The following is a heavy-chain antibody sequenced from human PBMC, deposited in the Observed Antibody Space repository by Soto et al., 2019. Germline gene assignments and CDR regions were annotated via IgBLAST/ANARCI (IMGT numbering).Heavy chain of an antibody. CDR1: GGSISSYY. D-gene: IGHD2-15*01. J-gene: IGHJ6*02. Sequence: SETLSLTCTVSGGSISSYYWSWIRQPPGKGLEWIGYIYYGGSTDYNPSLKSRVTISVDTSRNQFSLKLSSVTAADTAVYYRARDMVVGGYYYYGMDVWGQGTTVTVSS. CDR3: ARDMVVGGYYYYGMDV. V-gene: IGHV4-59*01. CDR2: IYYGGST.